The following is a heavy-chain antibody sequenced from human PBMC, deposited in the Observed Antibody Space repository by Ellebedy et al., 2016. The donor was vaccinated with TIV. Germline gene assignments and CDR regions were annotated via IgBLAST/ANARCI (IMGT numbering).Heavy chain of an antibody. CDR2: MNTKSGNT. J-gene: IGHJ4*02. CDR3: ARGRRDNWSSYLFDH. V-gene: IGHV1-8*01. CDR1: GYTFASYA. D-gene: IGHD1-1*01. Sequence: AASVKVSCKASGYTFASYAINWVRQANGQGLEWMGWMNTKSGNTGYAQKFQGRVTMTRNTSISTAFMELSSLRSEDTAVYYCARGRRDNWSSYLFDHWGQGTLVPVSS.